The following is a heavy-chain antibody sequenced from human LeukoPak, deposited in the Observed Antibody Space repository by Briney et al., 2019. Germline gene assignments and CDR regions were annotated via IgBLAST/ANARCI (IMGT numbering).Heavy chain of an antibody. CDR1: GFTVSSNY. V-gene: IGHV3-53*01. J-gene: IGHJ5*02. Sequence: GGSLRLSCAASGFTVSSNYMSWVRQAPGKGLEWVSVIYSGGSTYYADSVKGRFTISRDNSKNTLYLQMNSLRAEDTAVYYCARDWSSSGYNRFDPWGQGTLVTVSS. CDR2: IYSGGST. CDR3: ARDWSSSGYNRFDP. D-gene: IGHD6-19*01.